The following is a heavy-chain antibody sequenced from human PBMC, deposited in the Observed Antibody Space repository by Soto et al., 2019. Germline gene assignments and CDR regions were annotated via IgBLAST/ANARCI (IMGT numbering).Heavy chain of an antibody. CDR3: ARGKSIAVAGTSYYYGMDV. CDR1: GFTFSSYA. D-gene: IGHD6-19*01. V-gene: IGHV3-30-3*01. Sequence: LRLSCAASGFTFSSYAMHWVRQAPGKGLEWVAVISYDGSNKYYADSVKGRFTISRDNSKNTLYLQMNSLRAEDTAVYYCARGKSIAVAGTSYYYGMDVWGQGTTVTVSS. J-gene: IGHJ6*02. CDR2: ISYDGSNK.